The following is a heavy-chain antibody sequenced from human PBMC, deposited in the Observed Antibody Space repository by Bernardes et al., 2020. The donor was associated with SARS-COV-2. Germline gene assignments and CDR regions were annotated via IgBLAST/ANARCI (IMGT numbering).Heavy chain of an antibody. CDR2: INSDGSST. CDR3: ARDPRRSYGMDV. D-gene: IGHD3-16*01. J-gene: IGHJ6*02. V-gene: IGHV3-74*01. Sequence: GGSLRLSCAASGFTFRSSWMHWVRQAPGPGLVWVSRINSDGSSTSYADSVKGRFTISRDNAKNTLYLQMNSLRAEDTAVYYCARDPRRSYGMDVWGQGTTVTVSS. CDR1: GFTFRSSW.